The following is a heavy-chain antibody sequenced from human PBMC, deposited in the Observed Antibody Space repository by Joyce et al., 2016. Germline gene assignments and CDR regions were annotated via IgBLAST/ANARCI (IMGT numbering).Heavy chain of an antibody. J-gene: IGHJ4*02. V-gene: IGHV3-23*01. CDR1: GFTFRNFA. CDR3: AKGLGPDCGVDCKSRIWDS. Sequence: EVQLLESGGGLAQPGEALRLSCAASGFTFRNFAMTWVRQAQGKGLGWVSTIGDDGGATLHLDSVKGRFTISRGNSKNALYLQMTALRAEDTAIYYCAKGLGPDCGVDCKSRIWDSWGQGTLVTVSS. CDR2: IGDDGGAT. D-gene: IGHD2-21*02.